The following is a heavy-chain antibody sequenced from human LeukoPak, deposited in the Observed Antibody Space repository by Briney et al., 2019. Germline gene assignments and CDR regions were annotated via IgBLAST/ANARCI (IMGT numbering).Heavy chain of an antibody. CDR2: INWNGGST. CDR1: GFTFDDYG. Sequence: PPGGSLRLSCAASGFTFDDYGMSWVRQAPGKGLEWVSGINWNGGSTGYADSVKGRFTISRDNAKNSLYLQMNSLRAEDTAVYYCAKEGSSFMGGAFDIWGQGTMVTVSS. J-gene: IGHJ3*02. CDR3: AKEGSSFMGGAFDI. V-gene: IGHV3-20*04. D-gene: IGHD2-15*01.